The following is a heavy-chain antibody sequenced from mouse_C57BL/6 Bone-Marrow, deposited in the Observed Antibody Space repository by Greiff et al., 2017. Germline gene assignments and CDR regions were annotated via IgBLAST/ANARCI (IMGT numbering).Heavy chain of an antibody. CDR1: GYTFTTYA. D-gene: IGHD2-3*01. V-gene: IGHV10-3*01. J-gene: IGHJ1*03. CDR3: WRSSLSPSRYFEV. CDR2: LSRKSSNYAT. Sequence: EVQLVESGGGLVQPKGSLKLSCAASGYTFTTYAMHWVRQAPGKGLEWVGRLSRKSSNYATYYAFSVKDRFTISKDESQSMLYQQMNNLKTEDAAMDYYWRSSLSPSRYFEVWGTGTTVTVSS.